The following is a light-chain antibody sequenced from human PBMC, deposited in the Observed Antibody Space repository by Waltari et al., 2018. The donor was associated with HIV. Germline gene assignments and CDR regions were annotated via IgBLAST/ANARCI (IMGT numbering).Light chain of an antibody. Sequence: QSALTQPASVSGSPGQSITISCTGTSSDLGTYSLVSWYQHHPGKTPKLMIYDGNKRPAGCANRFSGSKSGNTASVTIAVLQAEDEADYYCSSYTSFSTVLFGGGTKLTVL. J-gene: IGLJ2*01. V-gene: IGLV2-23*01. CDR2: DGN. CDR3: SSYTSFSTVL. CDR1: SSDLGTYSL.